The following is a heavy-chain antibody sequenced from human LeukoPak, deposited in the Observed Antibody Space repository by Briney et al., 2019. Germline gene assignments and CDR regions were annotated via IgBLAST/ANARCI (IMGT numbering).Heavy chain of an antibody. V-gene: IGHV3-74*01. CDR3: LAGYYYYYMDV. D-gene: IGHD6-13*01. J-gene: IGHJ6*03. CDR2: TNTHGTSA. Sequence: GGSLRLSCAASGFTFNNYWMHWLRQAPGKGLVWVARTNTHGTSAKYADSVKGRFIISRDNANNTLYLQMNGLRDEDTGVYYALAGYYYYYMDVWGKGTTVTVSS. CDR1: GFTFNNYW.